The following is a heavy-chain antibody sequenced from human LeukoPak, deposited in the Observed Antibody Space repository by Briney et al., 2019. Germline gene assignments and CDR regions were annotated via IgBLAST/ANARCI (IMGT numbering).Heavy chain of an antibody. CDR2: ISAYNGNT. CDR1: GYTFTSYG. D-gene: IGHD3-22*01. CDR3: ASLKNSYDSSGYLVTDAFDI. Sequence: GASVKVSRKASGYTFTSYGISWVRQAPGQGLEWMGWISAYNGNTDYAQKFQGRVTMTRDTSISTAYMELSRLRSDDTAVYYCASLKNSYDSSGYLVTDAFDIWGQGTMVTVSS. J-gene: IGHJ3*02. V-gene: IGHV1-18*01.